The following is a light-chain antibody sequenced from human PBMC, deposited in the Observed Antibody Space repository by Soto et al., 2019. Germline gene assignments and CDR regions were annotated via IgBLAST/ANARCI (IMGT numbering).Light chain of an antibody. V-gene: IGLV2-23*02. CDR3: CSYAGSSTFG. J-gene: IGLJ3*02. Sequence: QSALTQPASVSGSPGQSITISCTGTSSDVGSYNLVSWYKQHPGKAPKLMIYEVSKRPSGVSNHFSGSKSGNTASLTISGLQAEDEADYYCCSYAGSSTFGFGGGTKLTVL. CDR1: SSDVGSYNL. CDR2: EVS.